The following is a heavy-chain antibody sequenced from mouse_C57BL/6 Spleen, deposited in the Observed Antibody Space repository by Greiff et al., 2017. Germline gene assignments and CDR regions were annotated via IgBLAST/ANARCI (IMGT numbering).Heavy chain of an antibody. CDR1: GFTFSSYA. J-gene: IGHJ1*03. V-gene: IGHV5-9-1*02. Sequence: EVMLVESGEGLVKPGGSLKLSCAASGFTFSSYAMSWVRQTPEKRLEWVAYLSSGGDYIYYADTVKGRFTISRDNARNTLYLQMSSLKSEDTAMYYCTRDGGLLRYFDVWGTGTTVTVSS. CDR2: LSSGGDYI. CDR3: TRDGGLLRYFDV. D-gene: IGHD2-3*01.